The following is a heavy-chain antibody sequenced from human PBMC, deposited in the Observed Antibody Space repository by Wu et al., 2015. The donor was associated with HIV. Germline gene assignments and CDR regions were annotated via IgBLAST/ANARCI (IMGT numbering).Heavy chain of an antibody. CDR1: GYTFTGYY. CDR3: ALQYCSGGSCYSHGDWFDP. Sequence: QVQLVQSGAEVKKPGASVKVSCKASGYTFTGYYMHWVRQAPGQGLEWMGWINPNSGGTNYAQKFQGRVTMTRDTSISTAYMELSRLRSDDTAVYYCALQYCSGGSCYSHGDWFDPWGQGTLVTVSS. V-gene: IGHV1-2*02. J-gene: IGHJ5*02. CDR2: INPNSGGT. D-gene: IGHD2-15*01.